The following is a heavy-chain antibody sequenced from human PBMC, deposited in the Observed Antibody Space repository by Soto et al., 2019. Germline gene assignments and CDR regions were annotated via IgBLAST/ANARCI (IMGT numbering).Heavy chain of an antibody. D-gene: IGHD3-22*01. J-gene: IGHJ3*02. CDR3: ARVDSSGYWAFDI. CDR2: IWYDGSNK. V-gene: IGHV3-33*01. CDR1: GFTFSSYG. Sequence: QVQLVESGGGVVQPGRSLRLSCAASGFTFSSYGMHWVRQAPGKGLEWVAVIWYDGSNKYYADSVKGRFTISRDNSKNTLYLEMNSLRAEDTAVYYCARVDSSGYWAFDIWGQGTVVTVSS.